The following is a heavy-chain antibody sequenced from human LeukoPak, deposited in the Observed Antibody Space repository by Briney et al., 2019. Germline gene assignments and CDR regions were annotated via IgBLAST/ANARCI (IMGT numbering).Heavy chain of an antibody. Sequence: GGSLRLSCAASGFTFSSYAMSWVRQAPGKGLEWVAVISYDGSNKYYADSVKGRFTISRDNSKNTLYLQMNSLRAEDTAVYYCAREPPLTFFDSWGQGTLVTVSS. CDR3: AREPPLTFFDS. J-gene: IGHJ4*02. CDR2: ISYDGSNK. CDR1: GFTFSSYA. D-gene: IGHD2/OR15-2a*01. V-gene: IGHV3-30-3*01.